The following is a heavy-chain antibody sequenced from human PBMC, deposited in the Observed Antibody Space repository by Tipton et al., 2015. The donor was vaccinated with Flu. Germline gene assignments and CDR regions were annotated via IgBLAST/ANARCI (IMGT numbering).Heavy chain of an antibody. CDR3: AEEAPIAAHPMDL. Sequence: SLRLSCAASGFTFCSYAMSWVRQAPGKGLEWVSAIRGSGGSTYYADSVKGRFTISRDNSKNTLYLQKNSQRAVDAAVYYCAEEAPIAAHPMDLWGKGTTVTVSS. CDR1: GFTFCSYA. J-gene: IGHJ6*04. D-gene: IGHD6-6*01. V-gene: IGHV3-23*01. CDR2: IRGSGGST.